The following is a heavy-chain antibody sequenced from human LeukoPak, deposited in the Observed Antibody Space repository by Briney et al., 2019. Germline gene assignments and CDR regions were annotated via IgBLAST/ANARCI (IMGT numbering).Heavy chain of an antibody. Sequence: SETLCLTCTVSGGSISSSSYYWGWIRQPPGKGLEWIGSIYYSGSTYYNPSLKRRVTISVDTSKNQFSLKMSSVTASDTAVYYCARRRRSSRYLLGSTGDRDMHVWGKGTTVTVSS. CDR1: GGSISSSSYY. V-gene: IGHV4-39*07. CDR3: ARRRRSSRYLLGSTGDRDMHV. CDR2: IYYSGST. J-gene: IGHJ6*03. D-gene: IGHD6-13*01.